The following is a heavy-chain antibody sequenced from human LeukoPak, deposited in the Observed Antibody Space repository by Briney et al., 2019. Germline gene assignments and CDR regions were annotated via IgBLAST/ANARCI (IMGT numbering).Heavy chain of an antibody. J-gene: IGHJ4*02. Sequence: GGSLRLSCAASGFTFSDYYMSWIRQAPGKGLEWVSYISSSGSTIYYADSVKGRFTISRDNAKNSLYLQMNSLRAEDTAVYYCARVGRGFTFGVATLAYYFDYWGQGTLVTVSS. D-gene: IGHD3-3*01. CDR1: GFTFSDYY. V-gene: IGHV3-11*01. CDR2: ISSSGSTI. CDR3: ARVGRGFTFGVATLAYYFDY.